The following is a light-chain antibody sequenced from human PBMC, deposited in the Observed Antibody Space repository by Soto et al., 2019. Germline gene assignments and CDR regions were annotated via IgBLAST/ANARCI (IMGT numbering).Light chain of an antibody. CDR1: QSVNSSY. Sequence: EIVLTQSPGTLSLSPGERATLSCMASQSVNSSYLAWYQQKPGQAPRHLIYGASSRATGIPDRCRGSGSGGDFTLTISRQALEECAVYYWQQYGSSPPVTFGPGTKVDIK. CDR3: QQYGSSPPVT. V-gene: IGKV3-20*01. J-gene: IGKJ3*01. CDR2: GAS.